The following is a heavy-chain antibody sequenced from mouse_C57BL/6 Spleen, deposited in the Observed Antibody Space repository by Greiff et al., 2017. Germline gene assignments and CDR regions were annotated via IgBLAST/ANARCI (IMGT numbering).Heavy chain of an antibody. CDR3: ARGEILRSLAY. J-gene: IGHJ3*01. CDR1: GFTFSDYG. Sequence: EVQVVESGAGLVKPGGSLKLSCAASGFTFSDYGMHWVRQAPEKGLEWVANISSGSSTSYYADTVKGRFTISRDNAKNTLFLQMTSLRSEDAAMYYCARGEILRSLAYWGQGTLVTVSA. D-gene: IGHD1-1*01. V-gene: IGHV5-17*01. CDR2: ISSGSSTS.